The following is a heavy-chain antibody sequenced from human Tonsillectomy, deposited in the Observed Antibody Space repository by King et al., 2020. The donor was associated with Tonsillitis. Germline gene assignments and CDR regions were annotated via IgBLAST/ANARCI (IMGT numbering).Heavy chain of an antibody. J-gene: IGHJ4*02. V-gene: IGHV3-30*18. CDR2: ISYDGSNK. CDR3: AKDLRYRDSLYYFDY. D-gene: IGHD1-14*01. CDR1: VFTFSSYA. Sequence: VQLVESGGGVVQPGRSLRLSCAASVFTFSSYAMHWVRQAPGKGLEWVAVISYDGSNKYYADSVKVRFTISRDNSKNTLYLQMNSLRAEDTAVYYCAKDLRYRDSLYYFDYWGQGTLVTVSS.